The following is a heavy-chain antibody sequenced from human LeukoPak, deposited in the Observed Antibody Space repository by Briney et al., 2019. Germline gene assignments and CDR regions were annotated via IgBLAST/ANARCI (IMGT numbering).Heavy chain of an antibody. D-gene: IGHD6-13*01. J-gene: IGHJ6*03. V-gene: IGHV3-64*01. CDR2: ISSNGGST. Sequence: GGSLRLSCAASGFTFSSYAMHWVRQAPGKGLEYVSAISSNGGSTYYANSVKGRFTISRDNSKNTLYLQMGSLRAEDMAVYYCARGPSSSWLNYYYYYMDVWGKGTTVTISS. CDR1: GFTFSSYA. CDR3: ARGPSSSWLNYYYYYMDV.